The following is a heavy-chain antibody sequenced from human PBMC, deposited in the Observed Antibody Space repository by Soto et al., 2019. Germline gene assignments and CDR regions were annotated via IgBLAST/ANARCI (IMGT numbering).Heavy chain of an antibody. Sequence: PGESLKISCAASGFTFSSYAMSWVRQAPGKGLEWVSAISGSGGSTYYADSVKGRFTISRDNSENTLYLQMNSLRAEDTAVYYCAKDYSSGWYREKYFQHWGQGTLVTVSS. J-gene: IGHJ1*01. CDR1: GFTFSSYA. CDR2: ISGSGGST. D-gene: IGHD6-19*01. CDR3: AKDYSSGWYREKYFQH. V-gene: IGHV3-23*01.